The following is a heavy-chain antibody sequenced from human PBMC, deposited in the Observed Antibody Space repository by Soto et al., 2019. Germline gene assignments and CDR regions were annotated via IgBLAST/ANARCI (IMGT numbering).Heavy chain of an antibody. CDR2: IYATGTT. D-gene: IGHD6-13*01. J-gene: IGHJ4*02. CDR1: GASISGFY. Sequence: SETLSLTCTVSGASISGFYWSWIRKSAGKGLEWIGRIYATGTTDYNPSLKSRVMMSVDTSKKQFSLKLRSVTAADTAVYYCARYRREAVAGYTLDNWGQGILVTVSS. CDR3: ARYRREAVAGYTLDN. V-gene: IGHV4-4*07.